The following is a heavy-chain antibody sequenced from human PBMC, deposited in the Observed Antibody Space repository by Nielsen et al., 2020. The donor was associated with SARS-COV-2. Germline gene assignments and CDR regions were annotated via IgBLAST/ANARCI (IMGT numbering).Heavy chain of an antibody. J-gene: IGHJ6*03. CDR3: ARGGVSLYYYYMDV. D-gene: IGHD3-10*01. Sequence: SETLSLTCAVSGGSVSSNDWWTWVRQSPGKGLEWIGEINHSGSTNYNPSLKSRVTISVDTSKNQFSLKLSSVTAADTAVYYCARGGVSLYYYYMDVWGKGTTVTVSS. CDR2: INHSGST. CDR1: GGSVSSNDW. V-gene: IGHV4-4*02.